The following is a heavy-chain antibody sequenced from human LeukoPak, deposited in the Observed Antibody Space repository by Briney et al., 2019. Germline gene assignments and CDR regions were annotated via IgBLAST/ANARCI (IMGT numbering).Heavy chain of an antibody. V-gene: IGHV3-11*04. Sequence: PGGSLRLSCAASGFTFSDYYMSWIRQAPGKGLEWVSYISSSGSTIYYADSVKGRFTISRDNSKNTLYLQMNSLRAEDTAVYYCAKPRAGYCTSTSCYDLDYWGQGTLVTVSS. CDR3: AKPRAGYCTSTSCYDLDY. CDR1: GFTFSDYY. CDR2: ISSSGSTI. J-gene: IGHJ4*02. D-gene: IGHD2-2*01.